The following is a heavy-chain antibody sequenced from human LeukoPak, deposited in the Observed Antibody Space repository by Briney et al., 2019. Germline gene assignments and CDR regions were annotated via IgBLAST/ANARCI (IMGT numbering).Heavy chain of an antibody. CDR3: ARTHSSSWSGFDY. Sequence: PGESLKISCKGSGYSFTSYWIGWVRQMPGKGLEWMGVIYPGDSDTRYSPSFQGQVTISADKSISTAYLQWSSLKASDTAMYYCARTHSSSWSGFDYWGQGTLVTVSS. V-gene: IGHV5-51*01. CDR2: IYPGDSDT. CDR1: GYSFTSYW. J-gene: IGHJ4*02. D-gene: IGHD6-13*01.